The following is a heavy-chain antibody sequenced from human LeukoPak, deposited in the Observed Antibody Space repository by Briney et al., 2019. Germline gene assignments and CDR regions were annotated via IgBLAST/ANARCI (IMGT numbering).Heavy chain of an antibody. Sequence: GGSLRLSCAASGFTFSSYAMHWVRQAPGKGLEWVAVISYDGSNKYYADSVKGRFTISRDNSKNTLYLQMNSLRAEDTAVYYCARGGALLWFGELLEGFDYWGQGALVTVSS. CDR2: ISYDGSNK. V-gene: IGHV3-30*01. D-gene: IGHD3-10*01. CDR1: GFTFSSYA. J-gene: IGHJ4*02. CDR3: ARGGALLWFGELLEGFDY.